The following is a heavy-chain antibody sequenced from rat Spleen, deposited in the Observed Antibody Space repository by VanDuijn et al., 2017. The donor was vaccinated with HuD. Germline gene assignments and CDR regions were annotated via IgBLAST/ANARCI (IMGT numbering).Heavy chain of an antibody. CDR2: IRGAVNT. CDR3: ARSDGVHYYLPFAD. V-gene: IGHV3-3*01. J-gene: IGHJ3*01. D-gene: IGHD1-12*02. Sequence: EVQLQESGPGLVKPSQSLSLTCSVTGYSITNTYRWNWIRKFPGNKLEWMGYIRGAVNTHYNPSLKSRISITSDTSKNQFFLQVNSVTTEDTATYYCARSDGVHYYLPFADWGQGALVTVSS. CDR1: GYSITNTYR.